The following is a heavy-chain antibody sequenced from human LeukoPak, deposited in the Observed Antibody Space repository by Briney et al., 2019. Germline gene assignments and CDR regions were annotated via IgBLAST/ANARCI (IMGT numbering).Heavy chain of an antibody. CDR1: GYTFTSYD. CDR2: MNPNSGNT. Sequence: GASVKVSCKASGYTFTSYDINWARQATGQGLEWMGWMNPNSGNTGYAQKFQGRVTMTRNTSISTAYMELSSLRSEDTAVYYCARGRGKIHYYYGMDVWGQGTTVTVSS. CDR3: ARGRGKIHYYYGMDV. V-gene: IGHV1-8*01. D-gene: IGHD3-16*01. J-gene: IGHJ6*02.